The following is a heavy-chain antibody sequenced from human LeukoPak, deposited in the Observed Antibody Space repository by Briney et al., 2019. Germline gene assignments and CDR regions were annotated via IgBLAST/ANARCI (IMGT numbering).Heavy chain of an antibody. J-gene: IGHJ5*02. D-gene: IGHD2-2*01. CDR1: GGTFSSYA. CDR3: ARGRLSAMYFNWFDP. CDR2: IIPIFGTA. Sequence: GASVKVSCKASGGTFSSYAISWVRQAPGQGLEWMGGIIPIFGTANYAQKFQGRVTITADESTSTAYMELSSLRSEDTAVYYCARGRLSAMYFNWFDPWGQGTLVTVSS. V-gene: IGHV1-69*13.